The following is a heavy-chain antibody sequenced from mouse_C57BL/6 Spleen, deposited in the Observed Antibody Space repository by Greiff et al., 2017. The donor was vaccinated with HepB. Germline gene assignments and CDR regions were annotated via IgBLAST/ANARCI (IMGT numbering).Heavy chain of an antibody. Sequence: QVQLKESGPELVKPGASVKISCKASGYAFSSSWMNWVKQRPGKGLEWIGRIYPGDGDTNYNGKFKGKATLAADKSSSTAYMQLSSLTSEDSAVYFCARSGYDWFDYWGQGTLVTVSA. CDR1: GYAFSSSW. CDR3: ARSGYDWFDY. D-gene: IGHD1-2*01. J-gene: IGHJ3*01. CDR2: IYPGDGDT. V-gene: IGHV1-82*01.